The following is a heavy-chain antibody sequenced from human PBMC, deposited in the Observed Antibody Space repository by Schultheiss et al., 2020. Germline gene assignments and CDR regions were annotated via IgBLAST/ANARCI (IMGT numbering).Heavy chain of an antibody. J-gene: IGHJ6*02. CDR3: ARGTFGVVIPGGYYYGMDV. CDR2: ISSSSSYI. V-gene: IGHV3-21*01. D-gene: IGHD3-3*01. CDR1: GFTVSSNY. Sequence: GGSLRLPCAASGFTVSSNYMNWVRQAPGKGLEWVSSISSSSSYIYYADSVKGRFTISRDNSKNTLYLQMNSLRAEDTAVYYCARGTFGVVIPGGYYYGMDVWGQGTTVTVSS.